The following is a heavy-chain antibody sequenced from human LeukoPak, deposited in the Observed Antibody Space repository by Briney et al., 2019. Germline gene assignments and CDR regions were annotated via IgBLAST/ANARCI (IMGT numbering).Heavy chain of an antibody. CDR1: GYTFTCYY. Sequence: ASVKVSCKASGYTFTCYYMHWVRQAPGQGLEWMGWINPNSGGTNYAQKFQGRVTMTRDTSISTAYMELSRLRSDDTAVYYCARGPPVEGYCSGGSCKDAFDIWGQGTMVTVSS. D-gene: IGHD2-15*01. CDR2: INPNSGGT. CDR3: ARGPPVEGYCSGGSCKDAFDI. V-gene: IGHV1-2*02. J-gene: IGHJ3*02.